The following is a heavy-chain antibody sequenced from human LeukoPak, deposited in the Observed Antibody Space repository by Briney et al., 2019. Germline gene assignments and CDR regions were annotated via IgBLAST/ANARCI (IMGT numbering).Heavy chain of an antibody. CDR2: IYNTGST. J-gene: IGHJ3*02. D-gene: IGHD6-19*01. V-gene: IGHV4-59*08. Sequence: SETLSLTCTVSGGSISSSYWNWGWIRQPPGKGLEWIGYIYNTGSTNYDLSLKSRVNILVDTSKNRLSLKLSSVSAADTAVYYCARLSGSNGWYPWAFDIWGRGTTVAVSS. CDR3: ARLSGSNGWYPWAFDI. CDR1: GGSISSSY.